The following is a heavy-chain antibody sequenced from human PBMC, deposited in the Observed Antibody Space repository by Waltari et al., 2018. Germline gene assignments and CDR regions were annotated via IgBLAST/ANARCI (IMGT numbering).Heavy chain of an antibody. Sequence: QVQLQESGPGLVKPSETLSLTCTVSGGSLRSYYWSWIRQPAGKGLEWIGRIYTSGSTNYNPSLKSRVTMSVDTSKNQFSLKLSSVTAADTAVYYCARGPGIAVVGGEYYFDYWGQGTLVTVSS. J-gene: IGHJ4*02. D-gene: IGHD6-19*01. CDR1: GGSLRSYY. CDR2: IYTSGST. CDR3: ARGPGIAVVGGEYYFDY. V-gene: IGHV4-4*07.